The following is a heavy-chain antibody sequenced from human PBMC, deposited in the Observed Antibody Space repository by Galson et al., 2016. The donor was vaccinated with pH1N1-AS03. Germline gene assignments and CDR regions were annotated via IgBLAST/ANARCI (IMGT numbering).Heavy chain of an antibody. CDR2: IFWDGET. CDR1: GFSLSTGGVH. V-gene: IGHV2-5*02. D-gene: IGHD2-8*01. CDR3: ARSTHVNEGLDF. Sequence: PALVKPTQTLTLTCTFSGFSLSTGGVHVAWIRQPPGKALEWLALIFWDGETRYRPSLRSRLTITKDTSKNQVVLTMTNMDPVDTATYSCARSTHVNEGLDFWGQGTLVTVSS. J-gene: IGHJ4*02.